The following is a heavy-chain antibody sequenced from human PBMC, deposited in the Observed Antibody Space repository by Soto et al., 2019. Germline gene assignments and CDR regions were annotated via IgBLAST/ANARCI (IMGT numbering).Heavy chain of an antibody. CDR3: ARGRLYYYDSCDS. Sequence: PGGSLRLSCAAPGFTFSTYWMHWVRQAPGKGLVWVSRINIDGSTTNYADSVKGRFTISRDNAKNTVYLQMSTLRAEDTAVYYCARGRLYYYDSCDSWGQGTLVTVSS. D-gene: IGHD3-22*01. CDR1: GFTFSTYW. CDR2: INIDGSTT. V-gene: IGHV3-74*01. J-gene: IGHJ4*02.